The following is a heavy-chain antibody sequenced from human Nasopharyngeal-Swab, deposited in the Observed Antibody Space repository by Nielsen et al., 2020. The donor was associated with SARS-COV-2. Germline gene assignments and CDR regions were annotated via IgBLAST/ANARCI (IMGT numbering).Heavy chain of an antibody. CDR2: IGDKDHNYAT. Sequence: GGSLRLSCAASGFIFGGSAMHWVRQASGKGLEWVGRIGDKDHNYATTYGAAVKGRFTISRDDSKNTAFLQMDSLKTEDTALYYCTTDYYFDYWGQGTLVTVSS. V-gene: IGHV3-73*01. CDR1: GFIFGGSA. CDR3: TTDYYFDY. J-gene: IGHJ4*02.